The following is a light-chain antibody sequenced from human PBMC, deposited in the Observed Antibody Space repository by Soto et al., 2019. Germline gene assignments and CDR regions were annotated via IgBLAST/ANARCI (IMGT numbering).Light chain of an antibody. CDR3: AAWDDSLSGYG. V-gene: IGLV1-47*01. CDR2: RNS. J-gene: IGLJ1*01. CDR1: SSNIESNY. Sequence: QSVLTQPPSASGTPGQKVTISCSGSSSNIESNYVYWYQHLPGTAPKLLIYRNSQRPSGVPDRFSGSKSGTSASLAISGLRSEDEADYYCAAWDDSLSGYGFGTGTKVTVL.